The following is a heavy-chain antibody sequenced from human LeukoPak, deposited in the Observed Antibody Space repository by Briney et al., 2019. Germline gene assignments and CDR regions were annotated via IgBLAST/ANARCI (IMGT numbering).Heavy chain of an antibody. Sequence: ASVKVSCKASGYTFTNYAIHWVRQAPGQRLEWMGWINAGNGNTEYSQNLQDRVTVTRDTSATTAYMELSSLRSEDTAVYYCARGSYFYGSGSFMGSDYWGQGTLVTVSS. J-gene: IGHJ4*02. CDR3: ARGSYFYGSGSFMGSDY. V-gene: IGHV1-3*01. CDR2: INAGNGNT. D-gene: IGHD3-10*01. CDR1: GYTFTNYA.